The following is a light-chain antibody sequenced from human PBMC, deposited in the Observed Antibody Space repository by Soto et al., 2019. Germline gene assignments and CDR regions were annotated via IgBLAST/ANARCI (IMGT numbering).Light chain of an antibody. J-gene: IGKJ1*01. CDR1: QSIGTF. Sequence: IQMTQSPSSRSASVVERVSITCRASQSIGTFLNWYQQKPGEAPNLLIHTSFTLYSGVPSRFSGTGSGTDFTLTISSLQPEDFATYFCQQAFSAEWTSGQGTKV. CDR3: QQAFSAEWT. CDR2: TSF. V-gene: IGKV1-39*01.